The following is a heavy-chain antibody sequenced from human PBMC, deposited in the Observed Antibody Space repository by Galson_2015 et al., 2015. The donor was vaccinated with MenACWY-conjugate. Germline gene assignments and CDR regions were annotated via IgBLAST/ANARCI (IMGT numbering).Heavy chain of an antibody. V-gene: IGHV4-39*07. D-gene: IGHD1-1*01. CDR3: SRVRGTTGTDS. CDR1: GGSLSSKSLS. CDR2: SYSSGNT. Sequence: GTLSLPCTVSGGSLSSKSLSWGWGRPPPGEGVAWVGASYSSGNTHYNPSLKSRVPISVDTSENQFSLKLTSVTTADTAVYYCSRVRGTTGTDSWGQGTLVSVSS. J-gene: IGHJ4*02.